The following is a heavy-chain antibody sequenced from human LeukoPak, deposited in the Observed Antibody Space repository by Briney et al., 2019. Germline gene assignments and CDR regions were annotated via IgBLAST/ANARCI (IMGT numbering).Heavy chain of an antibody. D-gene: IGHD5-24*01. V-gene: IGHV5-51*03. CDR1: GYSFSSYW. CDR2: IYPGDSDV. CDR3: AREEMATIGYFDY. Sequence: PGESLKISCKGSGYSFSSYWIGWVRQMPGKGLEWMGIIYPGDSDVRYSPSFEGQVTISADKSISTAYLQWSSLRASDTAVYYCAREEMATIGYFDYWGQGTLVTVSS. J-gene: IGHJ4*02.